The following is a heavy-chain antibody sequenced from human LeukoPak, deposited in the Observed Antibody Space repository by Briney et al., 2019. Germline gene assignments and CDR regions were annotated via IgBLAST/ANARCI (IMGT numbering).Heavy chain of an antibody. J-gene: IGHJ4*02. CDR2: ISSSSYI. D-gene: IGHD2-15*01. CDR1: GFTFSSYS. Sequence: GGSLRLPCAASGFTFSSYSMNWVRQAPGKGLEWVSSISSSSYIYYADSVKGRFTISRDNAKNSLYLQMNSLRAEDTAVYYCARGRYCSGGSCYSGGNYFDYWGQGTLVTVSS. CDR3: ARGRYCSGGSCYSGGNYFDY. V-gene: IGHV3-21*01.